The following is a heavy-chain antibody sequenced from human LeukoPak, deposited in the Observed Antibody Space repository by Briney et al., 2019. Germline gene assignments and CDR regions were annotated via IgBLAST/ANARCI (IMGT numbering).Heavy chain of an antibody. CDR2: IRSKANSYAT. V-gene: IGHV3-73*01. Sequence: GGSLRLSCAASGFTISGSAMHWLRQASGKGLEGFGRIRSKANSYATAYAASVKGRFSISRDDSKNTADLQMNSLKTEDTAVYYCAPVHDCSLEYWGQGTLVTVSS. CDR3: APVHDCSLEY. CDR1: GFTISGSA. D-gene: IGHD1-1*01. J-gene: IGHJ4*02.